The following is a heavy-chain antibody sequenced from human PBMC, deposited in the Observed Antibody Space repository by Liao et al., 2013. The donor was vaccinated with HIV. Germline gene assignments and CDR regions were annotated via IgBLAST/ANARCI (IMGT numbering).Heavy chain of an antibody. CDR1: GASISIYS. J-gene: IGHJ4*02. CDR3: ARRVSGSGTYNY. D-gene: IGHD3-10*01. CDR2: ISDSGTT. V-gene: IGHV4-59*01. Sequence: QVQLQESGPGLVKPSETLSLTCTVSGASISIYSWSWIRQPPGKGLEWIGYISDSGTTDYNPSLKSRVTISVDTSRSQFSLSLRSVTAADTAVYFCARRVSGSGTYNYWGQGTLVTVSS.